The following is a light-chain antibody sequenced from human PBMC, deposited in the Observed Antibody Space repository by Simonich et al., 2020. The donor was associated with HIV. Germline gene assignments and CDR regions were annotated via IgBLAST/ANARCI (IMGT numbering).Light chain of an antibody. CDR3: QQYYDTPQT. CDR1: QSILYSSNNKNY. J-gene: IGKJ2*01. Sequence: DIVMTQAPDSLAVSLGERATINSKSSQSILYSSNNKNYLAWYQKKHGQPPNMLIYWASTRESGVPDRFSGSGSGTDFTLTINSLQAEDVAVYYCQQYYDTPQTFGQGTKLEIK. CDR2: WAS. V-gene: IGKV4-1*01.